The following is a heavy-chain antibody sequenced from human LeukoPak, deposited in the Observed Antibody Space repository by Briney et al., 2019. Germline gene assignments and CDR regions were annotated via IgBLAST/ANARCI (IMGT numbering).Heavy chain of an antibody. J-gene: IGHJ4*02. Sequence: GGSLRLSCAASGFTFSSYGMHWVRQAPGKGLEWVAVISYDGSNKYYADSVKGRFNISRDNSKTTLYLQMNSMRAEDTAVYYCAKDEDQQLGLMYYFDYGGQGTLVTVSS. V-gene: IGHV3-30*18. CDR1: GFTFSSYG. D-gene: IGHD6-13*01. CDR2: ISYDGSNK. CDR3: AKDEDQQLGLMYYFDY.